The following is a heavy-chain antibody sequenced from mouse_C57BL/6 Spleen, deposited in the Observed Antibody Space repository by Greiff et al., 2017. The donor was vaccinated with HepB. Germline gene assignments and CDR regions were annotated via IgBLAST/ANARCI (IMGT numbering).Heavy chain of an antibody. CDR3: ARNSEDWFAY. V-gene: IGHV1-64*01. CDR2: IHPNSGST. CDR1: GYTFTSYW. Sequence: VKLQQPGAELVKPGASVKLSCKASGYTFTSYWMHWVKQRPGQGLEWIGMIHPNSGSTNYNEKFKSKATLTVDKSSSTAYMQLSSLTSEDSAVYYCARNSEDWFAYWGQGTLVTVSA. J-gene: IGHJ3*01.